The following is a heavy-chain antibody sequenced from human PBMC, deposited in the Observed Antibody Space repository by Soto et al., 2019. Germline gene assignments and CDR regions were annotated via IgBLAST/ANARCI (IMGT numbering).Heavy chain of an antibody. CDR3: YGDYSMGYGMNG. CDR1: GFTFSSYS. Sequence: LRLSCAASGFTFSSYSMIWVRQAPGKGLEWVSSISSSSSYIYYADSVKGRFTISRDNAKNSLYLQMNSLRSEDTAVYYCYGDYSMGYGMNGWGQGTTVVVSS. V-gene: IGHV3-21*01. J-gene: IGHJ6*02. D-gene: IGHD4-17*01. CDR2: ISSSSSYI.